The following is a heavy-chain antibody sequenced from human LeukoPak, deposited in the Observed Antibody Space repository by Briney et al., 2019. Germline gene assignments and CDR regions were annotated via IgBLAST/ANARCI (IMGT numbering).Heavy chain of an antibody. CDR1: GFTFSNYA. Sequence: TGGSLRLSCAASGFTFSNYAMSWVRQAPGKGLEWVSAISGSGGSTYYADPVKGRFTISRDNSKNTLYLQMNSLRAEDTAVYYCAKRVFGSSFDPWGQGTLVTVSS. J-gene: IGHJ5*02. CDR3: AKRVFGSSFDP. CDR2: ISGSGGST. D-gene: IGHD3-16*01. V-gene: IGHV3-23*01.